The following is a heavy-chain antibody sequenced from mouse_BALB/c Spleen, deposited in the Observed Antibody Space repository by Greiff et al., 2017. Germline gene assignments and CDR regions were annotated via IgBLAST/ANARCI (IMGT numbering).Heavy chain of an antibody. CDR2: IRNKANGYTT. CDR3: ARDPYYGNYGFAY. D-gene: IGHD2-10*01. Sequence: DVKLVESGGGLVQPGGSLRLSCATSGFTFTDYYMSWVRQPPGKALEWLGFIRNKANGYTTEYSASVKGRFTISRDNSQSILYLQMNTLRAEDSATYYCARDPYYGNYGFAYWGQGTLVTVSA. V-gene: IGHV7-3*02. CDR1: GFTFTDYY. J-gene: IGHJ3*01.